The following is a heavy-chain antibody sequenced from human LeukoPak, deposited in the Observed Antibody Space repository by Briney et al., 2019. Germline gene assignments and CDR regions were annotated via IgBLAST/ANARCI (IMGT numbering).Heavy chain of an antibody. Sequence: GGSLRLSCAASGFTFSSYWMSWVRQAPGKGLEWVANIKQDGSEKYYVDSVKGRFTISRDNAKNTLYLQMNSLRAEDTAVYYCAKDQGNYSRIGWQLNYWGQGTLVTVSS. CDR3: AKDQGNYSRIGWQLNY. V-gene: IGHV3-7*01. J-gene: IGHJ4*02. CDR1: GFTFSSYW. D-gene: IGHD2-15*01. CDR2: IKQDGSEK.